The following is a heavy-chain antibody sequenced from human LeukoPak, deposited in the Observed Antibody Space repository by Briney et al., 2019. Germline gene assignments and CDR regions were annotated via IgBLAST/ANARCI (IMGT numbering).Heavy chain of an antibody. CDR1: GYTFSSYW. V-gene: IGHV3-7*01. CDR3: VREGSGSYPYYYYMDV. J-gene: IGHJ6*03. CDR2: IKQDGSEK. Sequence: GGSLRLSCAASGYTFSSYWMSWVRQAPGKGLEWVANIKQDGSEKYYVDSVKGRFTISRDNAKNSLYLQMNSLRAEDTAVYYCVREGSGSYPYYYYMDVWGKGTTVTVSS. D-gene: IGHD1-26*01.